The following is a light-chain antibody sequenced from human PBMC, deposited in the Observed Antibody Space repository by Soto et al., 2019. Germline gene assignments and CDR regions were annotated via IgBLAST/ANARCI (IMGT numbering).Light chain of an antibody. Sequence: EIVLTQSPGTLSLSPGESLPLSCTASQSISSSDVGWYQQKPGQASRPLIYGAFTRATGITARFSGSGSGTEFTLTIRSLQSEELAVYYCQQYGNSPITFGQGTRLEIK. V-gene: IGKV3-20*01. CDR3: QQYGNSPIT. CDR2: GAF. J-gene: IGKJ5*01. CDR1: QSISSSD.